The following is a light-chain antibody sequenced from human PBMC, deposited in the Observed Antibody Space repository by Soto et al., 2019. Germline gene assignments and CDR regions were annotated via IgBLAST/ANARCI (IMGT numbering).Light chain of an antibody. CDR2: WAS. CDR3: QQYYSTLALT. V-gene: IGKV4-1*01. J-gene: IGKJ4*01. CDR1: QSLLYSSNNKNY. Sequence: DIVMTQSPDSLAVSLGERATINCKSSQSLLYSSNNKNYLAWYQQKAGQPPKLLIYWASTRESGVPDRFSGGGSGTDFTLTISSLQAEDVAVYYCQQYYSTLALTFGGGTKVEIK.